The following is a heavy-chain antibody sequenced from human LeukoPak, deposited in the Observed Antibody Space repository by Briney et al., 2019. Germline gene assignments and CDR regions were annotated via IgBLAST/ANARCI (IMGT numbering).Heavy chain of an antibody. D-gene: IGHD2-2*01. V-gene: IGHV4-4*07. CDR2: IYTSGST. Sequence: SETLSLTCTVSGGSISSYYWSWIRQPAGKGLEWIGRIYTSGSTNYNPSLKSRVTMSVDTSKNQFSLKLSSVTAADTAVYYCARVSDCSSTSCYHRYYYCYMDVWGKGTTVTVSS. CDR3: ARVSDCSSTSCYHRYYYCYMDV. CDR1: GGSISSYY. J-gene: IGHJ6*03.